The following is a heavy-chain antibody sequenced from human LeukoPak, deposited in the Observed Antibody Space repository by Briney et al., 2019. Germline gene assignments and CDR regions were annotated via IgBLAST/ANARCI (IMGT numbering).Heavy chain of an antibody. CDR2: ISSSSSYI. Sequence: KAGGSLRLSCAASGFTFSSYSMNWVRQAPGKGLEWVSSISSSSSYIYYADSIKGRFTISRDSAKNSLYLQMNSLRAEDTAVYYCARITLVRGVIKREIDYWGQGTLVTVSS. V-gene: IGHV3-21*01. D-gene: IGHD3-10*01. CDR1: GFTFSSYS. J-gene: IGHJ4*02. CDR3: ARITLVRGVIKREIDY.